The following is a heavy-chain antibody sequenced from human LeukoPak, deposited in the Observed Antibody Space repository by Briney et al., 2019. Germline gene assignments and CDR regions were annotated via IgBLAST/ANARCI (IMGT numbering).Heavy chain of an antibody. D-gene: IGHD6-19*01. CDR2: TNTNGGST. V-gene: IGHV3-64D*06. CDR3: VKDKKGHWLNNDAFDI. CDR1: GFTFSNYA. J-gene: IGHJ3*02. Sequence: GGSLRLSCSASGFTFSNYAMHWVRQAPGKGLEYVSATNTNGGSTYYADSVKGRFTISRDNSKNTLYLQMSSLRAGDTAVYFCVKDKKGHWLNNDAFDIWGQGTVVTVSS.